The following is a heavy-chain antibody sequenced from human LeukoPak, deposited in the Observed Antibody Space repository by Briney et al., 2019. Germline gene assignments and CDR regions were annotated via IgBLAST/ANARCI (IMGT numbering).Heavy chain of an antibody. CDR3: ARAEYYDILTGKYYFDY. J-gene: IGHJ4*02. Sequence: ASVKVSCKASGYTFTTYGITWVRQAPGQGLEWMGWISGYNGNTHYALKFQGRVTMTRDTSISTAYMELSRLRSDDTAVYYCARAEYYDILTGKYYFDYWGQGTLVTVSS. D-gene: IGHD3-9*01. CDR2: ISGYNGNT. CDR1: GYTFTTYG. V-gene: IGHV1-18*01.